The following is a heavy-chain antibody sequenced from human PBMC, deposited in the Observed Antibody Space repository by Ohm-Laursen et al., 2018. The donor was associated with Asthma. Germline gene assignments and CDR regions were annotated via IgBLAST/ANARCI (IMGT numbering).Heavy chain of an antibody. CDR1: GASVSNDNW. CDR2: IYHSGFT. Sequence: SETLSLTCTVSGASVSNDNWWSWVRQPPGKWLGWIGEIYHSGFTNYRPSLQSRVAMFVDKSENRFSMRLTAVNAADTAVYYCVRHRAYSFDFWGQGIMVTVSS. V-gene: IGHV4-4*02. J-gene: IGHJ4*02. D-gene: IGHD2-21*01. CDR3: VRHRAYSFDF.